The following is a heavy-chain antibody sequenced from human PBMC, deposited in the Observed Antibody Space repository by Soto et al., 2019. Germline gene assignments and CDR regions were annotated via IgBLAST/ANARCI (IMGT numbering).Heavy chain of an antibody. V-gene: IGHV4-31*03. CDR1: GDSINNGGHY. Sequence: QVQLQESGPGLVKPSQTLSLTCNVSGDSINNGGHYWSWIRQPPGKGLEWIGFIYYSGTTYYNPSLKSRVTISVHTSKIQFSLKLISVTAADTAVYYCARSAVGATKSGFDSWGQGTLVTVSS. CDR3: ARSAVGATKSGFDS. D-gene: IGHD1-26*01. CDR2: IYYSGTT. J-gene: IGHJ4*02.